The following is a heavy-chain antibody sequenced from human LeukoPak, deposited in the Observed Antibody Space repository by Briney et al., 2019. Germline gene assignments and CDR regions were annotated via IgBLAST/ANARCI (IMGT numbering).Heavy chain of an antibody. CDR1: GFTVSSNY. Sequence: GGSLRLSCAASGFTVSSNYMSWVRQAPGKGLEWVSAISGSGGSTYYADSVKGRFTISRDNSKNTLYLQMNSLRAEDTAVYYCAKDPYYGFWSGYRDYWGQGTLVTVSS. CDR3: AKDPYYGFWSGYRDY. CDR2: ISGSGGST. V-gene: IGHV3-23*01. D-gene: IGHD3-3*01. J-gene: IGHJ4*02.